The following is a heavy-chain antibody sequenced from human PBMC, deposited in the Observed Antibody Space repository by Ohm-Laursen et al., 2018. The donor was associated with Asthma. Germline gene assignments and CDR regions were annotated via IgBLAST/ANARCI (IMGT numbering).Heavy chain of an antibody. J-gene: IGHJ4*02. Sequence: SLRLSCAASGFSFENYNMNWVRQAPGKGLEWISYISSSSDTVYYADSVKGRFTVSRDNAKNSLYLQMTSLRDEDTAVYYCARGSFDEYGDYPFDSWGQGTLVTVSS. CDR2: ISSSSDTV. CDR3: ARGSFDEYGDYPFDS. CDR1: GFSFENYN. D-gene: IGHD4-17*01. V-gene: IGHV3-48*02.